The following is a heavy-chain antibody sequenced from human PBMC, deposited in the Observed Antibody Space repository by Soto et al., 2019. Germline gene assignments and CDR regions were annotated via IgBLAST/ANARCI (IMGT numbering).Heavy chain of an antibody. V-gene: IGHV1-18*01. J-gene: IGHJ4*02. D-gene: IGHD3-22*01. CDR2: ISAFKGYT. CDR3: ARVDDYYDSSGHYFTFFNY. Sequence: QVQLVQSGPEVKKPGASVKLSCKASGYIFTSYGIGWLRQAPGQGLEWMGWISAFKGYTKYPQRLQGRVTMTTDTPTSTAYMELRSLRSDDTAVYYCARVDDYYDSSGHYFTFFNYWCQGSLVTVSS. CDR1: GYIFTSYG.